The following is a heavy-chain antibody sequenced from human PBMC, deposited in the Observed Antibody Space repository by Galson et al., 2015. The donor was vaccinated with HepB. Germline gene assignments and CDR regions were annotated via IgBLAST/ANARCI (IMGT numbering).Heavy chain of an antibody. Sequence: SLRLSCAASGFPVSSYYMSWVRQAPGKGLEWVSLIYSGGSTDYADSVKGRFTTSRERSKKTPYLKMNSLRAEDTAVYYCARQAITGTDSFDIWGRGTVVTVSS. D-gene: IGHD1-20*01. CDR1: GFPVSSYY. CDR2: IYSGGST. J-gene: IGHJ3*02. CDR3: ARQAITGTDSFDI. V-gene: IGHV3-53*01.